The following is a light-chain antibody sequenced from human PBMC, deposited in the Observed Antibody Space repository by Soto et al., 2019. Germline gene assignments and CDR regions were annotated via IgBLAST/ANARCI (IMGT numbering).Light chain of an antibody. Sequence: DIQMTQSPSSLSASVGDRVTITCRASQSISTHLNWYQQKPGKGPHLLIYAASSLQSGVPSRFSGSGSGTEFTLTISSLQPEDSATYFCQQGSGAPVACGQGTKVEIK. V-gene: IGKV1-39*01. CDR1: QSISTH. CDR3: QQGSGAPVA. CDR2: AAS. J-gene: IGKJ1*01.